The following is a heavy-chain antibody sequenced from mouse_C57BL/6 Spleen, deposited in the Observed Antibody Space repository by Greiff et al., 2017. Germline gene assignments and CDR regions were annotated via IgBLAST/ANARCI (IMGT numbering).Heavy chain of an antibody. CDR1: GFTFSSYA. CDR2: ISDGGSYT. Sequence: EVMLVESGGGLVKPGGSLKLSCAASGFTFSSYAMSWVRQTPEKRLEWVATISDGGSYTYYPDNVKGRFTISRDNAKNNLYLQMSHLKSEDTAMYYCARHYGSSLYYFDYWGQGTTLTVSS. CDR3: ARHYGSSLYYFDY. J-gene: IGHJ2*01. V-gene: IGHV5-4*03. D-gene: IGHD1-1*01.